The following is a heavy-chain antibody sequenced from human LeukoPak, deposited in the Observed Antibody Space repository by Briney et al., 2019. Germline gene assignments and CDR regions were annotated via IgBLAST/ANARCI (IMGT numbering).Heavy chain of an antibody. CDR3: ARDGDYGGKSERYFDL. CDR2: ITSSGSTI. CDR1: GFTFANYA. Sequence: GGSLRLSCAASGFTFANYAMNWVRQAPGKGLEWISYITSSGSTIYYADSVKGRFIISRDNAKNSLFLQMNSLRAEDTAVYYCARDGDYGGKSERYFDLWGRGTLVTVSS. D-gene: IGHD4-23*01. V-gene: IGHV3-48*03. J-gene: IGHJ2*01.